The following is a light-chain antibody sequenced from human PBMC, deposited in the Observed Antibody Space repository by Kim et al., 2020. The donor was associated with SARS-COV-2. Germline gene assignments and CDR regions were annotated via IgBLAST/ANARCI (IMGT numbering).Light chain of an antibody. J-gene: IGKJ5*01. CDR1: QSVSSY. V-gene: IGKV3-11*01. CDR2: DAS. Sequence: EIVLTQSPASLSLSPGERATLSCRASQSVSSYLAWYQQKPGQAPRLLIYDASNRATDIPARFSGSGSGTDFTLTISSLEPEDFAVYYWQQRSDWPPITFGQGTRLEIK. CDR3: QQRSDWPPIT.